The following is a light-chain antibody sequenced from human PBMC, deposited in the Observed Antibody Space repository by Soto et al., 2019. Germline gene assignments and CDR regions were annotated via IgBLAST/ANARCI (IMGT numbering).Light chain of an antibody. Sequence: QSVLTQPPSVSGAPGQRVTISCTGSSSNIGAGYDVHWYQQLPGTAPKLLIYGNSNRPSGVPDRFSGSKSGTSASLAITGLQAXXEADYYCQSYDSSLSGSVVFGGGTKLTVL. CDR3: QSYDSSLSGSVV. CDR2: GNS. CDR1: SSNIGAGYD. J-gene: IGLJ2*01. V-gene: IGLV1-40*01.